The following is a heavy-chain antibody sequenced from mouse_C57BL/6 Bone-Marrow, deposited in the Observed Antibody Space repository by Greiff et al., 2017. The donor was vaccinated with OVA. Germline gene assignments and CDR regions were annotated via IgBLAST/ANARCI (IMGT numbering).Heavy chain of an antibody. V-gene: IGHV5-4*03. CDR1: GFTFSSYA. CDR2: ISDGGSYT. CDR3: AKTTVVATRYVDV. Sequence: EVKVVESGGGLVKPGGSLKLSCAASGFTFSSYAMSWVRQTPEKRLEWVATISDGGSYTYYPANVKGRFTISRDNATNNLYLQMSHLKSEDTAMYYCAKTTVVATRYVDVWGTGTTVTVSS. J-gene: IGHJ1*03. D-gene: IGHD1-1*01.